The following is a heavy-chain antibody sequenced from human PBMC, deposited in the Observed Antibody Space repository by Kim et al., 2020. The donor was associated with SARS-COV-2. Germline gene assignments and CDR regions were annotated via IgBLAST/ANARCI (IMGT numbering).Heavy chain of an antibody. CDR3: VKTYYDYVWGSYRYSDA. V-gene: IGHV3-64D*09. CDR2: ISSNGNNT. D-gene: IGHD3-16*02. CDR1: GFTFSSYA. Sequence: GGSLRLSCSASGFTFSSYALHWVRQAPGKGLEYVSGISSNGNNTYYADSVKGRFTISRDNSKNTLYLRMSSLRVEDTAVYYCVKTYYDYVWGSYRYSDA. J-gene: IGHJ3*01.